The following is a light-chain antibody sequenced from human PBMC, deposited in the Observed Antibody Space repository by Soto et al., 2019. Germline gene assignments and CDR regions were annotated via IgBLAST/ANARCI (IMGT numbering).Light chain of an antibody. CDR1: QSISNY. CDR2: DVS. J-gene: IGKJ5*01. V-gene: IGKV3-11*01. CDR3: QQRSAGVT. Sequence: EIVLTQSPATLSLSPGERATLSCRASQSISNYLAWYQHKPGQAPRLLIYDVSNRSTATPPRFSGSGSGTDFTLTISSLEPEDFAVYYCQQRSAGVTFGHGTRLEIK.